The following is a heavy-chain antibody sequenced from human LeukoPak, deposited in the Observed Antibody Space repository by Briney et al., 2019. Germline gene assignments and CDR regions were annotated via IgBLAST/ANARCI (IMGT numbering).Heavy chain of an antibody. CDR1: GFTFGDYA. J-gene: IGHJ4*02. D-gene: IGHD3-16*02. CDR2: IRSKAYGGTT. CDR3: TRERPYDYVWGSYRPSILGYFDY. V-gene: IGHV3-49*03. Sequence: PGRSLRLSCTASGFTFGDYAMSWFRQAPGKGLEWVGFIRSKAYGGTTEYAASVKGRFTISRDDSKSIAYLQMNSLKTEDTAVYYCTRERPYDYVWGSYRPSILGYFDYWGQGTLVTVSS.